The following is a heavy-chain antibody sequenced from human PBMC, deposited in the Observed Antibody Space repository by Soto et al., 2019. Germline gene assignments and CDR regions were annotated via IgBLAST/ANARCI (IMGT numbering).Heavy chain of an antibody. J-gene: IGHJ5*02. V-gene: IGHV4-31*03. CDR1: GGPIRRRGYY. D-gene: IGHD2-15*01. CDR2: FYYSGIT. CDR3: ASSGGPEGDWFDP. Sequence: QVQLQEPGPGLVKPSQTLSLTCTVSGGPIRRRGYYWSWIRHRPGEGLEWIGFFYYSGITDYNPSLRSRVTISADTSRNQVFLNMYSVTAADTAVYYCASSGGPEGDWFDPWGQGTLVTVSS.